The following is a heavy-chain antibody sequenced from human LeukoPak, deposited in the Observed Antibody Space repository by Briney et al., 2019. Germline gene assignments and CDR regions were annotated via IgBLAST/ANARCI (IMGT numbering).Heavy chain of an antibody. V-gene: IGHV4-39*02. CDR2: IYYSGST. D-gene: IGHD1-7*01. CDR1: GGSISSSSYY. J-gene: IGHJ5*02. Sequence: PSETLSLTCTVSGGSISSSSYYWGWIRQPPGKGLEWIGSIYYSGSTYYNPSLKSRVTISVDTSKNQFSLKLSSVTAADTAVYYCARERLELRRWFDPWGQGTLVTVSS. CDR3: ARERLELRRWFDP.